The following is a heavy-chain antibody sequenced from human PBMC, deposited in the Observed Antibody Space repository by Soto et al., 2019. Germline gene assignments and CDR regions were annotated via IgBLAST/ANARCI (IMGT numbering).Heavy chain of an antibody. CDR1: GGSVSSGGYY. J-gene: IGHJ5*02. CDR3: AREGGGYSGYVGIDP. D-gene: IGHD5-12*01. CDR2: IYYSGDI. V-gene: IGHV4-30-4*08. Sequence: SETLSLTCTVSGGSVSSGGYYWNWIRQPPGKGLEWIGYIYYSGDIYYSPSLKSRVTISLDTSKNQFSLKLSSVTAADTAVYYCAREGGGYSGYVGIDPWGQGTLVTVSS.